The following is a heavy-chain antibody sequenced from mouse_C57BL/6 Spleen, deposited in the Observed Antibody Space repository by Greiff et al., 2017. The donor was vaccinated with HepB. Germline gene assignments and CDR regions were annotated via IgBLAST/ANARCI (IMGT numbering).Heavy chain of an antibody. V-gene: IGHV14-4*01. CDR1: GFNIKDDY. J-gene: IGHJ2*01. CDR2: IDPENGDT. Sequence: VQLKQSGAELVRPGASVKLSCTASGFNIKDDYMHWVKQRPEQGLEWIGWIDPENGDTEYASKFQGKATITADTSSNTAYLQLSSLTSEDTAVYYCTNDGSSYLDYWGQGTTLTVSS. D-gene: IGHD1-1*01. CDR3: TNDGSSYLDY.